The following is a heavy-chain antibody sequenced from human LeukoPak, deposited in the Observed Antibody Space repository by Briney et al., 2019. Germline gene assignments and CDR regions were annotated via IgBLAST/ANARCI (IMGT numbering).Heavy chain of an antibody. D-gene: IGHD3-22*01. CDR3: ARGPYSYDSSGAFDI. CDR1: GVSISSGDYL. V-gene: IGHV4-61*02. CDR2: ISSSGST. J-gene: IGHJ3*02. Sequence: SETLSLTCSVSGVSISSGDYLCRWIRQPPGKGLEWIGRISSSGSTNYNPSHKSRDTISVDTSKNQFSLKLSSVTAADAAVYFCARGPYSYDSSGAFDIWGQGTMVTVSS.